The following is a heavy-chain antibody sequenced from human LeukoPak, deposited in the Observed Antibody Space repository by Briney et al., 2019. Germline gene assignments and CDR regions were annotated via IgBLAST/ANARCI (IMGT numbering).Heavy chain of an antibody. V-gene: IGHV3-64*01. D-gene: IGHD2-2*01. CDR3: ARDASDIVVVPAAVGPIDL. J-gene: IGHJ5*02. CDR2: ISGNGVST. Sequence: GGSLRLSCVASGFTFSAYAMSWVRRTPGKGLEYVSAISGNGVSTHYATSVKGRFTISRDNSKNTLYLQMGSLRDEDMAVYYCARDASDIVVVPAAVGPIDLWGQGTLVTVSS. CDR1: GFTFSAYA.